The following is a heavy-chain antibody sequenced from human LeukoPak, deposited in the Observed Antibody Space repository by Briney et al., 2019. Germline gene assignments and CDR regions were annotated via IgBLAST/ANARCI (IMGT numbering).Heavy chain of an antibody. D-gene: IGHD3-9*01. CDR1: GFTFSSYS. V-gene: IGHV3-21*01. CDR2: ISSSSSYI. CDR3: ARDGEYYDILTGYSPLDY. J-gene: IGHJ4*02. Sequence: GGSLRLSCAASGFTFSSYSMNWVRQAPGKGLEWVSSISSSSSYIYYADSVKGRFTISRDNAKNSLYLQMNSLRAEDTAVYYCARDGEYYDILTGYSPLDYWGQGTLVTVSS.